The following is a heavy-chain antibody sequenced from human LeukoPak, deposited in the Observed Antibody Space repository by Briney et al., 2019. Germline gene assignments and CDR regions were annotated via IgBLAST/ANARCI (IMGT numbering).Heavy chain of an antibody. CDR2: LIPIFGIA. V-gene: IGHV1-69*04. Sequence: SVKVSCKASGGTFSSYAISWVRQAPGQGLDWMGRLIPIFGIANYAQKFQGRVTITADKSTSTAYMELSSLRSEDTAVYYCAGPFGVVSPEDYYGMDVWGQGTTVTVSS. CDR1: GGTFSSYA. J-gene: IGHJ6*02. D-gene: IGHD3-3*01. CDR3: AGPFGVVSPEDYYGMDV.